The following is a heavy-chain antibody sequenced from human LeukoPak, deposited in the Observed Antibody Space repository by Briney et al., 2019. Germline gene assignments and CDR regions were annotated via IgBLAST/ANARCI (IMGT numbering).Heavy chain of an antibody. V-gene: IGHV3-20*04. J-gene: IGHJ4*02. CDR3: ARASGPAGPYYFDY. D-gene: IGHD6-25*01. CDR2: INWNGGST. Sequence: PGRSLRLSCAASGFTFSDYYMSWVRQAPGKGLEWVSGINWNGGSTGYADSVKGRFTISRDNAKNSLYLQMNSLRAEDTALYYCARASGPAGPYYFDYWGQGTLVTVSS. CDR1: GFTFSDYY.